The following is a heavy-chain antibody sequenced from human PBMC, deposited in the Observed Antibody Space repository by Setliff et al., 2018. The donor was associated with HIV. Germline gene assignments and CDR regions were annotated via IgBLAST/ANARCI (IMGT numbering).Heavy chain of an antibody. CDR2: IKQDGSEI. J-gene: IGHJ4*02. Sequence: GGSLRLSCAASGFTFSNYWMDWVRQAPGKGLEWVATIKQDGSEIYYMESVNGRFTLSRDISENALYLQIDSLRPEDTAVYYCARLRLYNSALDYWGQGTLVTVSS. D-gene: IGHD3-10*01. CDR1: GFTFSNYW. V-gene: IGHV3-7*01. CDR3: ARLRLYNSALDY.